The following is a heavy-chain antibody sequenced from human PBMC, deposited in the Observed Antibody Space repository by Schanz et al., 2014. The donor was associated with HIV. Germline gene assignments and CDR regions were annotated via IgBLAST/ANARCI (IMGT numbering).Heavy chain of an antibody. D-gene: IGHD1-20*01. CDR1: GFTFSSYG. CDR3: AKDQGDVTGTPFDY. CDR2: IWDDGSNK. J-gene: IGHJ4*02. Sequence: QVQLVESGGGVVQPGRSLRLSCAVSGFTFSSYGMHWVRQAPGKGLEWGAVIWDDGSNKYYADSVKGRFTISRDNSKNTLFLQMNSLRAEDTAMYYCAKDQGDVTGTPFDYWGQGTLVTVS. V-gene: IGHV3-33*06.